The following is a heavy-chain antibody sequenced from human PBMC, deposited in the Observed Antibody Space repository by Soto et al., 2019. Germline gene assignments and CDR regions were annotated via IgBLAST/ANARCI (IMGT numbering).Heavy chain of an antibody. CDR1: GGSISSSSYY. Sequence: QLQLQESGPGLVKPSETLSLTCTVSGGSISSSSYYWGWIRQPPGKGLEWIGSIYYSGSTYYNPSLKSRVTISADTSKYQFSLKLSSVTAADTAVYYCARHYCSSTSCIDYYYYYYLDVWGKGTTVTVSS. J-gene: IGHJ6*03. V-gene: IGHV4-39*01. CDR3: ARHYCSSTSCIDYYYYYYLDV. D-gene: IGHD2-2*01. CDR2: IYYSGST.